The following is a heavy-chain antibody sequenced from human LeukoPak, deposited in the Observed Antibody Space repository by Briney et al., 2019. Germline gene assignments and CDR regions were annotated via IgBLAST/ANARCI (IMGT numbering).Heavy chain of an antibody. Sequence: KPGGSLILSCAASGFTFSTYSMNWVRQAPGKGLEWVSSINGDSAYIFYTDSLKGRFTISRDNARNSLFLQINSLSADDTAVYYCARENHEYSYGSFDYWGQGTLVTVSS. CDR3: ARENHEYSYGSFDY. CDR1: GFTFSTYS. D-gene: IGHD5-18*01. J-gene: IGHJ4*02. V-gene: IGHV3-21*01. CDR2: INGDSAYI.